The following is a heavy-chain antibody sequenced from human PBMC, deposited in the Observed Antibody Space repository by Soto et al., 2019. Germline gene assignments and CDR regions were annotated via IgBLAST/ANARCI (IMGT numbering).Heavy chain of an antibody. CDR3: AKDLCSILVVPAAIATFCYYSGMHI. Sequence: PGGSLRLSCAASGFTFSSYAMSWVRQAPGKGLEWVSAISGSGGSTYYADSVKGRFTISRDNSKNTLYLQMNSLRAEDTAVYYFAKDLCSILVVPAAIATFCYYSGMHIWCQGTPVPVSS. V-gene: IGHV3-23*01. D-gene: IGHD2-2*01. CDR1: GFTFSSYA. J-gene: IGHJ6*02. CDR2: ISGSGGST.